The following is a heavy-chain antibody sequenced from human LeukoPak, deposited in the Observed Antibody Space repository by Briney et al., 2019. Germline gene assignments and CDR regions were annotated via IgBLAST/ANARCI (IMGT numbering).Heavy chain of an antibody. D-gene: IGHD1-26*01. CDR1: GFTFSSYA. CDR2: ISGSGGST. Sequence: GGSLRLSCAASGFTFSSYAMSWVRQAPGKGLEWVSAISGSGGSTYHADSVKGRFTISRDNSKNTQSLQMNSLRAEDTALYYCARLGVGATRDAFDIWGQGTMVTVSS. CDR3: ARLGVGATRDAFDI. J-gene: IGHJ3*02. V-gene: IGHV3-23*01.